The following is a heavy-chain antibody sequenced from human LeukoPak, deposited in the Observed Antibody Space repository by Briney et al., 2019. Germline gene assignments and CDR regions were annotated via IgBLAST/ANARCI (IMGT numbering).Heavy chain of an antibody. V-gene: IGHV1-46*01. D-gene: IGHD5-24*01. J-gene: IGHJ3*02. CDR1: GYTFTKSY. CDR2: INPGGDNT. CDR3: ARIRDGYNDAYDI. Sequence: ASVKVSCKASGYTFTKSYIHWVRQAPGQRLEWMGLINPGGDNTDYAQKFQGRVTMTSDTSARTVNMGLSSLRSEDTAIYYCARIRDGYNDAYDIWGQGTVVTVPS.